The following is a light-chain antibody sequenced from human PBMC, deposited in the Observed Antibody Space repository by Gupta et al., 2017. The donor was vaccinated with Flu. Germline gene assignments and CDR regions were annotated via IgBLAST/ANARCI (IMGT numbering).Light chain of an antibody. V-gene: IGKV4-1*01. J-gene: IGKJ1*01. CDR1: QSGWYSSNNKNY. CDR3: HQYNTTPWT. CDR2: WAS. Sequence: SLGERATINCKSSQSGWYSSNNKNYLAWYQHKPGQPPRLLIYWASTRESGVPDRFSGSGSGTDFALTISSLQAEDVAVYYCHQYNTTPWTFGQGTKVEIK.